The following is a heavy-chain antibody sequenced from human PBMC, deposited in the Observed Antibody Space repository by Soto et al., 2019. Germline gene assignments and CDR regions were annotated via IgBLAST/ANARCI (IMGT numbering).Heavy chain of an antibody. CDR2: IVPLFGTA. J-gene: IGHJ5*02. CDR1: GGTFGNTA. D-gene: IGHD3-3*01. Sequence: QVQLVQSGAEVKEPGSSVNVSCKTSGGTFGNTAVTWVRQVPGQGLEWIGGIVPLFGTANYAQKFRGRVMITADESTSTADMDLSSLRSDDTAIYYGARDGDPGYSFWSGPLGGGRFDPWGQGTLVTVSS. CDR3: ARDGDPGYSFWSGPLGGGRFDP. V-gene: IGHV1-69*12.